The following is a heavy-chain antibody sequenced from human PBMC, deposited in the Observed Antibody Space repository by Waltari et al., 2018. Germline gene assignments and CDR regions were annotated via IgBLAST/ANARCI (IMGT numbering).Heavy chain of an antibody. CDR2: INHSGST. Sequence: VQLQQWGAGLLKPSETLSLTCAVYGGSFSGYYWTWTRQPPGKGLEWIGEINHSGSTNYNPSLKSRVTISVDTSKNQFSLKLSSVTAADTAVYYCARGRKLSGWFDPWGQGTLVTVSS. CDR3: ARGRKLSGWFDP. J-gene: IGHJ5*02. D-gene: IGHD1-26*01. CDR1: GGSFSGYY. V-gene: IGHV4-34*01.